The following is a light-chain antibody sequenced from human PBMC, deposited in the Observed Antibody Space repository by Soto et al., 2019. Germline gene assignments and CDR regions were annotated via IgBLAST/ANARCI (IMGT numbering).Light chain of an antibody. V-gene: IGKV3-15*01. CDR2: GAS. Sequence: VVTQPPPTLSSSTGERPTLYGTASQRVSSNLAWYQQHPGQAPRLLIYGASTRATGIPARFSGSGSGTEFTLTISSLQSEDFAVYYCHHYNNRPPRTFAQGSKV. CDR3: HHYNNRPPRT. J-gene: IGKJ1*01. CDR1: QRVSSN.